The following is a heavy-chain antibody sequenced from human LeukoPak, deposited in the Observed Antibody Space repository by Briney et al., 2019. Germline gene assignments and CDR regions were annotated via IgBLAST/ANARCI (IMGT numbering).Heavy chain of an antibody. D-gene: IGHD1-1*01. CDR2: ISASGDST. CDR1: GFAFSKYA. J-gene: IGHJ4*02. CDR3: ARTATTEDYFDY. V-gene: IGHV3-23*01. Sequence: PGGSLRLSCAASGFAFSKYAMSWVRQAPGKGLEWVSGISASGDSTRYAESVKGRFTISRDNSKNTLYLLMNSLRAEDTAVYYCARTATTEDYFDYWGQGTLVTVSS.